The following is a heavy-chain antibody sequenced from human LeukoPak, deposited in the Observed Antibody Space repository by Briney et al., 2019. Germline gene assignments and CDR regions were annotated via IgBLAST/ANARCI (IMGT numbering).Heavy chain of an antibody. CDR3: EGATPPYYYYYMDV. Sequence: SETLSLTCTVSGGSISSSSYYWGWIRQPPGKGLEWIGSIYYSGSTYYNPSLKSRVTISVDTSKNQFSLKLSSVTAADTAVYYCEGATPPYYYYYMDVWGKGTTVTVSS. CDR1: GGSISSSSYY. J-gene: IGHJ6*03. CDR2: IYYSGST. V-gene: IGHV4-39*07. D-gene: IGHD4-23*01.